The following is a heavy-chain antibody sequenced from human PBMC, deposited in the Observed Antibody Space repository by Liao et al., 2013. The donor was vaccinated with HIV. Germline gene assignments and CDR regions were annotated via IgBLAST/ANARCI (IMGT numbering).Heavy chain of an antibody. CDR1: GGSISGAYYY. V-gene: IGHV4-30-4*08. CDR2: IWYSGST. J-gene: IGHJ6*03. Sequence: QVQLQESGPGLVKPSQTLSLTCTVSGGSISGAYYYWTWIRQPPGKGLEWIGYIWYSGSTSYNPSLKSRLTISVDRSKNQFSLKLRFATAADTAVYYCARVTEGTIEGKWLRTYYYYYIDVWGKGTTVTVSS. CDR3: ARVTEGTIEGKWLRTYYYYYIDV. D-gene: IGHD5-12*01.